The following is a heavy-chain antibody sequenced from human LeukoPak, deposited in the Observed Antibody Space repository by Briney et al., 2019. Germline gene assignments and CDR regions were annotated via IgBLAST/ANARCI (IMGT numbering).Heavy chain of an antibody. D-gene: IGHD2-15*01. Sequence: GGSLRLSCAASGFTVSSNYMSWVRQAPGKGLEWVSVIYSGGSTYYADSVKGRFTISRDNSKNTLYLQMNSLRAEDTAVYYCASRSPGYCSGGSCHDYWGQGTLVTVSS. V-gene: IGHV3-53*01. CDR2: IYSGGST. CDR3: ASRSPGYCSGGSCHDY. CDR1: GFTVSSNY. J-gene: IGHJ4*02.